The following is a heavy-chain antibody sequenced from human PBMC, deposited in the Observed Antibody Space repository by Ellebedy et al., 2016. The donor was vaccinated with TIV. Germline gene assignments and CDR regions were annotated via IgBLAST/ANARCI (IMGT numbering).Heavy chain of an antibody. Sequence: SETLSLTXAVYGGSFSGYYWSWIRQPPGKGLEWIGEINHSGSTNYNPSLKSRVTISVDTSKNQLSLRLSSVTAADTAVYYCARAVVGPTYDYYHYYMDVWGNGTTVTVSS. CDR1: GGSFSGYY. J-gene: IGHJ6*03. CDR2: INHSGST. D-gene: IGHD2-2*01. CDR3: ARAVVGPTYDYYHYYMDV. V-gene: IGHV4-34*01.